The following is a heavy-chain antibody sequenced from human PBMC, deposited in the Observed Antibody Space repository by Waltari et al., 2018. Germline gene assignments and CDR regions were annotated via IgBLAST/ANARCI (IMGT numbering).Heavy chain of an antibody. CDR2: IYYGGNT. D-gene: IGHD6-13*01. V-gene: IGHV4-39*07. J-gene: IGHJ4*02. CDR3: ARDPRRGTAAGTAYDY. CDR1: GGSISSSSYY. Sequence: QLQLQESGPGLVKPSETLSLTCTVSGGSISSSSYYWGWVRQPPGKGLGGIGNIYYGGNTYYNPSHESRVTISIDTSKNQFALNLNSVTAADTAVYFCARDPRRGTAAGTAYDYWGQGALVTVSS.